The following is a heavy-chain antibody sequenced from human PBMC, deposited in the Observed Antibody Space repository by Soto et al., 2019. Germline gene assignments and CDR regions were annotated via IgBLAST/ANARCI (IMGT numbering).Heavy chain of an antibody. Sequence: GGSLRLSCAASGFTFSSYGMHWVRQAPGKGLEWVAVISYDGSNKYYADSVKGRLTISKDNSKNTLYLQMNSLRAEDTAVYYCSGRGYYYVSSGYSNPPDAFDIWGQGTMVTVSS. CDR1: GFTFSSYG. V-gene: IGHV3-30*03. J-gene: IGHJ3*02. CDR3: SGRGYYYVSSGYSNPPDAFDI. CDR2: ISYDGSNK. D-gene: IGHD3-22*01.